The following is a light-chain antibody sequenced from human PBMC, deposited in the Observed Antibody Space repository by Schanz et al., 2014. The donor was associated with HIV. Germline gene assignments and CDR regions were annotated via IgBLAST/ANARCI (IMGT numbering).Light chain of an antibody. Sequence: DIQMTQSPSTLSASVGDRVSITCRASQSIGTWLAWYQQKPGQAPHLLIYQASTLQTGVSSRFSGSGSGTEFTLTISGLLPDDFATYFCQQFHTYPYTFGQGTKLEIK. CDR3: QQFHTYPYT. CDR2: QAS. CDR1: QSIGTW. V-gene: IGKV1-5*03. J-gene: IGKJ2*01.